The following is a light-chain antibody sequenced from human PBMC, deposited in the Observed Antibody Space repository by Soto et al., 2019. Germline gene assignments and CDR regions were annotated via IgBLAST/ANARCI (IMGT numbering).Light chain of an antibody. CDR3: VQATHWPPT. J-gene: IGKJ1*01. CDR1: RSLVYSDGNAY. CDR2: KAS. Sequence: DVVMTQSPLSLPVTLGQPASISCRSSRSLVYSDGNAYLNWFKQRPGQSPRRLIYKASNRDSGVRDRFSGSVSGKDFTLQISRVEAEDVGVYYCVQATHWPPTFGRGTRVEIK. V-gene: IGKV2-30*01.